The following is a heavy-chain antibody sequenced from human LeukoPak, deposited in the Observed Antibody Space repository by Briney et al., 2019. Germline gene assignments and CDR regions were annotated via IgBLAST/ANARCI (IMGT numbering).Heavy chain of an antibody. J-gene: IGHJ6*02. Sequence: SETLSLTCTVSGGSISSYYWSWIRQPPGKGLEWMGYIYYSGSTNYNPSLKSRVTISVDTSKNQFSLKLSSVTAADTAVYYCARDRRLGYCSSTSCYLYYYYGMDVWGQGTTVTVSS. CDR2: IYYSGST. CDR3: ARDRRLGYCSSTSCYLYYYYGMDV. CDR1: GGSISSYY. D-gene: IGHD2-2*01. V-gene: IGHV4-59*01.